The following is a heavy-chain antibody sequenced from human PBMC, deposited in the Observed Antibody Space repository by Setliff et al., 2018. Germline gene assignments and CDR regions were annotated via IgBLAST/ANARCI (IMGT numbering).Heavy chain of an antibody. CDR3: ARGKGSGVLSRWFDP. CDR1: GGAFSGYY. V-gene: IGHV4-34*01. Sequence: AETLSLTCAVSGGAFSGYYWTWIRQPPGKGLEWIGEINHSGSTNYNPSLKSRGTISLDTSKNQFSLKLISVTAAETAVYYCARGKGSGVLSRWFDPWGQGTLVTVSS. CDR2: INHSGST. J-gene: IGHJ5*02. D-gene: IGHD3-3*01.